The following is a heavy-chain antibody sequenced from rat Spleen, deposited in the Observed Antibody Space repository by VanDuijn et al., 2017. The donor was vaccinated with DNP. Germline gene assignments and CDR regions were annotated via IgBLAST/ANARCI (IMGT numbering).Heavy chain of an antibody. CDR3: ARHGENNYYFDY. Sequence: EVQLVESGGGLVQPGRSLKLSCVASGFTFSNYNMAWVRQVPGKGLEWIASITSGGGTTSYPDSVKGRFTISRDDAKNTLYLQMNSLKSEDTATYYCARHGENNYYFDYWGQGVMVTVSS. J-gene: IGHJ2*01. CDR2: ITSGGGTT. CDR1: GFTFSNYN. V-gene: IGHV5S23*01. D-gene: IGHD1-10*01.